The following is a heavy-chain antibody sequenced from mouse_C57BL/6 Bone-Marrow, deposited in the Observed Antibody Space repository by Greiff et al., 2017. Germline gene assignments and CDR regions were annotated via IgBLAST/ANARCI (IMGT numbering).Heavy chain of an antibody. CDR1: GYAFSSSW. J-gene: IGHJ1*03. D-gene: IGHD2-10*02. Sequence: VKVVDSGPELVKPGASVKISCKASGYAFSSSWMNWVKQRPGKGLEWIGRIYPGDGDTNYNGKFKGKATLTAATSSSTAYMQLSSLTSEDSAVYVCARRGYDWYFDVWGTGTTVTVSS. CDR3: ARRGYDWYFDV. V-gene: IGHV1-82*01. CDR2: IYPGDGDT.